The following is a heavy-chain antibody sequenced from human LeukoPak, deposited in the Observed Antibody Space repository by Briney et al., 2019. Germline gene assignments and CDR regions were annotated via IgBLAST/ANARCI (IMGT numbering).Heavy chain of an antibody. V-gene: IGHV4-34*01. J-gene: IGHJ4*02. CDR2: INHSGST. CDR3: ARMRITIFGVVTSFDY. D-gene: IGHD3-3*01. CDR1: GGSISSYY. Sequence: SETLSLTCTVSGGSISSYYWSWIRQPPGKGLEWIGEINHSGSTNYNPSLKSRVTISVDTSKNQFSLKLSSVTAADTAVYYCARMRITIFGVVTSFDYWGQGTLVTVSS.